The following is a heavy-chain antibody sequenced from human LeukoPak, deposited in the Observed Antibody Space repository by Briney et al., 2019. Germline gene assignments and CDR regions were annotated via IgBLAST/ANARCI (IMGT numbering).Heavy chain of an antibody. CDR1: GFTFSSYS. CDR3: AKDPLDTTMAQGVF. Sequence: GGSLRLSCAASGFTFSSYSMNWVRQAPGKGLEWVAVISYDGSNKYYADSVKGRFTISRDNSKNTLYLQMNSLRAEDTAVYFCAKDPLDTTMAQGVFWGQGTLVTVSS. J-gene: IGHJ4*02. D-gene: IGHD5-18*01. CDR2: ISYDGSNK. V-gene: IGHV3-30*18.